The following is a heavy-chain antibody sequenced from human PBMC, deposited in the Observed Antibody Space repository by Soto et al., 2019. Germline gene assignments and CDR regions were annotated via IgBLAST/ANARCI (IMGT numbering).Heavy chain of an antibody. Sequence: EVQLVESGGDLVKPGGSLRLSCAASGLTFSNAWMTWVRQAPGKGLEWVGRIKSNTDGGALDYAAPLKGRFTISRDDSRSTLYLLLNSLKPEDTAVYYCAARPAPYYADWSLDYWGPGSLVTVSS. V-gene: IGHV3-15*01. CDR2: IKSNTDGGAL. CDR3: AARPAPYYADWSLDY. D-gene: IGHD3-16*01. J-gene: IGHJ4*02. CDR1: GLTFSNAW.